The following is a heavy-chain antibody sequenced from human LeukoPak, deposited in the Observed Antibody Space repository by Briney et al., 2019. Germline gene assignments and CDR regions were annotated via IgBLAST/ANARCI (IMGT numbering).Heavy chain of an antibody. J-gene: IGHJ3*02. Sequence: SQTLSLTCVISGDSVSSNSAAWNWIRQSPSRGLEWLGRTYYRSKWYNDYAVSVKSRITINPDTSKNQFSLQLNSVTPEDTAVYYCAREGRIAAAGTGDAFDIWGQGTMVTVSS. V-gene: IGHV6-1*01. CDR1: GDSVSSNSAA. CDR2: TYYRSKWYN. D-gene: IGHD6-13*01. CDR3: AREGRIAAAGTGDAFDI.